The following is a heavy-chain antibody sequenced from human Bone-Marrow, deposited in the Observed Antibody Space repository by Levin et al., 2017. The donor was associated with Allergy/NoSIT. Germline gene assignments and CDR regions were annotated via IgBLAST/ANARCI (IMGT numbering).Heavy chain of an antibody. Sequence: SETLSLTCTVSGASVNIYNYYWSWVRQSPGTGLEWIGFIYFSGSTNYSPSLKSRVTISVDASKNQFSLKLTSVTAADTAVYYCAREMGTALYGMDVWGLGTTVTVSS. CDR1: GASVNIYNYY. CDR3: AREMGTALYGMDV. J-gene: IGHJ6*02. CDR2: IYFSGST. V-gene: IGHV4-61*01. D-gene: IGHD5-18*01.